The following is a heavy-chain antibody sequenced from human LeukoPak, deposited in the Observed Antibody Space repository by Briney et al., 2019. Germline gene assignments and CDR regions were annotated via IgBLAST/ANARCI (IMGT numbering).Heavy chain of an antibody. CDR1: GYSISSGYY. D-gene: IGHD3-16*01. CDR2: IYHSGST. J-gene: IGHJ4*02. V-gene: IGHV4-38-2*01. CDR3: AALGH. Sequence: PSETLSLTCAVSGYSISSGYYWGWIRQPPGKGLEWIGRIYHSGSTYYNPSLKSRVTISVDTSKNQFSLKLSSVTAADTAVYYCAALGHWGQGTLVTVSS.